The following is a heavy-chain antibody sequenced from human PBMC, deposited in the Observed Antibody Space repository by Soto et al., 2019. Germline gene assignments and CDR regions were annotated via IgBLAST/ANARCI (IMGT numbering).Heavy chain of an antibody. CDR3: AGIHTIFGGALDF. V-gene: IGHV4-59*01. CDR2: IYYSGST. J-gene: IGHJ4*02. D-gene: IGHD3-3*01. Sequence: SETLSLTCTVSGGSISSYYWSWIRQPPGKGLEWIGYIYYSGSTNYNPSLKSRVTISVDTSKNQFSLKLSSVTAADTAVYYCAGIHTIFGGALDFWGQGTLVTVSS. CDR1: GGSISSYY.